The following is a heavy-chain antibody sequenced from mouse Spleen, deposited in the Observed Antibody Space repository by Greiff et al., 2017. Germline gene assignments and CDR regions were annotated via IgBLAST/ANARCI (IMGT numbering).Heavy chain of an antibody. V-gene: IGHV14-4*01. D-gene: IGHD2-4*01. CDR2: IDPENGDT. CDR3: TTDYDFYFDY. Sequence: VQLKQSGAELVRPGASVKLSCTASGFNIKDDYMHWVKQRPEQGLEWIGWIDPENGDTEYASKFQGKATITADTSSNTAYLQLSSLTSEDTAVYYCTTDYDFYFDYWGQGTTLTVSS. CDR1: GFNIKDDY. J-gene: IGHJ2*01.